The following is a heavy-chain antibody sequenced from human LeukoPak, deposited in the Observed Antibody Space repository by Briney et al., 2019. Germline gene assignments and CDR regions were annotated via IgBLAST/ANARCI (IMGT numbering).Heavy chain of an antibody. V-gene: IGHV4-39*01. CDR2: IYYSGRT. Sequence: KASETLSLTCTVSGGSISSSNYYWGWIRQPPGQGLEWIGSIYYSGRTYYNPSLKSRVTISVDTSKNQFSLKLTSVTAADTAVYFCARNNYYDSSGYYSWGQGTLVTVSS. D-gene: IGHD3-22*01. CDR3: ARNNYYDSSGYYS. CDR1: GGSISSSNYY. J-gene: IGHJ4*02.